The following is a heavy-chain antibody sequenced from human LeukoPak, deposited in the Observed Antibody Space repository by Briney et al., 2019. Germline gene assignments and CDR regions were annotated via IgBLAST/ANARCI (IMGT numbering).Heavy chain of an antibody. V-gene: IGHV3-23*01. Sequence: PGGSLRLSCAASGFTFSNYAMSWVRQAPGEGLEWVSAIGGSGGSTYYADSVKGRFTISRDNSKNTLYLQMNSLRAEDTAVYYCARNGGNSDYDYWGQGTLVTVSA. D-gene: IGHD4-23*01. CDR3: ARNGGNSDYDY. CDR1: GFTFSNYA. J-gene: IGHJ4*02. CDR2: IGGSGGST.